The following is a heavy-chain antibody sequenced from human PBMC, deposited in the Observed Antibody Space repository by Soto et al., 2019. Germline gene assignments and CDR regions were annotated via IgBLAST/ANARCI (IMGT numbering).Heavy chain of an antibody. CDR3: ARDLKMGGSGWYTFDY. J-gene: IGHJ4*02. Sequence: GASVKVSCKASGYTFTSYGISWVRQAPGQGLEWMGWISAYNGNTNYAQKLQGRVTMTTDTSTSTAYMELRSLRSDDTAVYYCARDLKMGGSGWYTFDYWGQGTLVTVSS. CDR2: ISAYNGNT. V-gene: IGHV1-18*01. D-gene: IGHD6-19*01. CDR1: GYTFTSYG.